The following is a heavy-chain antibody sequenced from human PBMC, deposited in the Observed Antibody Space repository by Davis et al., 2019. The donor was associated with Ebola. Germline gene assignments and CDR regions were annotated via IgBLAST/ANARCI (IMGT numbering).Heavy chain of an antibody. CDR1: GGSFSGYY. CDR2: INHSGST. CDR3: ARREFKKVLRTGWFDP. V-gene: IGHV4-34*01. D-gene: IGHD3-10*01. J-gene: IGHJ5*02. Sequence: PSETLSLTCAVYGGSFSGYYWSWIRQPPGKGLEWIGEINHSGSTNYNPSLKSRVTISVDTSKNQFSLKLSSVTAADTAVYYCARREFKKVLRTGWFDPWGQGTLVTVSS.